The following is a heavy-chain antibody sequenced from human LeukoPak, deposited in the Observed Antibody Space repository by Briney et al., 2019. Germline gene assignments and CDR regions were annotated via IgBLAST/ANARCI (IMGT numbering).Heavy chain of an antibody. CDR1: GFTFSSYG. Sequence: GGSLRLSCAASGFTFSSYGMHWVRQAPGKGLEWVAVISYDGSNKYYADSVKGRFTISRDNSKNTLYLQMNSLRAEDTAVYYCAIYILGYLEWFFDYLRLGTLVAV. CDR3: AIYILGYLEWFFDY. CDR2: ISYDGSNK. D-gene: IGHD3-3*01. V-gene: IGHV3-30*03. J-gene: IGHJ4*02.